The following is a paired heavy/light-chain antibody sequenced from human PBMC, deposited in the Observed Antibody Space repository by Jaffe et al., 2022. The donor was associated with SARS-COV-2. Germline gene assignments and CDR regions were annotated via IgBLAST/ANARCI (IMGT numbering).Light chain of an antibody. CDR2: FAS. J-gene: IGKJ1*01. V-gene: IGKV6-21*01. CDR1: QNIGNT. CDR3: LQSYTLPWT. Sequence: ETVLTQSPDFQSVTPKGRVTITCRASQNIGNTLHWYQQKPGQSPKLLIKFASQSFSGGPSRFSGSGSGTDFTLTINGLEPEDAATYYCLQSYTLPWTFGQGTKVEIK.
Heavy chain of an antibody. CDR2: IKSKVDGGTT. Sequence: EVQLVESGGGLVKPGGSLRLSCAASGFTFSNAYMSWVRQAPGKGLEWVGRIKSKVDGGTTDYSAPVKGRFSISRDDSKNTLFLQMNSLRIEDTAVYYCIIPPPMRASTWDLVDHWGQGILVTVSS. D-gene: IGHD1-26*01. CDR1: GFTFSNAY. J-gene: IGHJ4*02. V-gene: IGHV3-15*01. CDR3: IIPPPMRASTWDLVDH.